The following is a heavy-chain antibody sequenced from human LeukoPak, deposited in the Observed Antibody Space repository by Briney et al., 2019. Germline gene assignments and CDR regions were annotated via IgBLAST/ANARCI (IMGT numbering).Heavy chain of an antibody. CDR3: ARGHSSSFYWYFDL. D-gene: IGHD6-13*01. CDR2: IYYSGST. CDR1: GGSISSYY. J-gene: IGHJ2*01. Sequence: PSETLSLTCTVSGGSISSYYWSWIRQPPGKGLEWIGYIYYSGSTNYNPSLKSRVTISVDTSKNQFSLKLSSATAADTAVYYCARGHSSSFYWYFDLWGRGTLVTVSS. V-gene: IGHV4-59*01.